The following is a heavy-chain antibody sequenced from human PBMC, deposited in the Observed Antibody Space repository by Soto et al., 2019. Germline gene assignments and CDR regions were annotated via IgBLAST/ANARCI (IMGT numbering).Heavy chain of an antibody. D-gene: IGHD2-15*01. CDR3: ARPSEVAATGVGSDY. CDR2: IYPGDSDT. V-gene: IGHV5-51*01. J-gene: IGHJ4*02. CDR1: GYSFTSYW. Sequence: GESLKISCKGSGYSFTSYWIGWVRQMPGKGLEWMGIIYPGDSDTRYSPSFQGQVTISADKSISTAYLQWSSLKASDTAMHYCARPSEVAATGVGSDYWGQGTLVTVSS.